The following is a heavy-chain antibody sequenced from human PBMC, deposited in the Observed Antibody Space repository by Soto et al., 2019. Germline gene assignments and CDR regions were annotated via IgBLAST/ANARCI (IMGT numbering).Heavy chain of an antibody. CDR3: ARGGIQLSYAFDY. J-gene: IGHJ4*02. CDR2: IYTSGAT. CDR1: GGSISSYY. D-gene: IGHD1-1*01. V-gene: IGHV4-4*07. Sequence: WATQGITGTVSGGSISSYYWNWIRQPAGKGLEWIGRIYTSGATSYNPSLKSRVTMSVDTSQTQMSLNLRSVTAADTAVYYCARGGIQLSYAFDYWGQGILVTVSS.